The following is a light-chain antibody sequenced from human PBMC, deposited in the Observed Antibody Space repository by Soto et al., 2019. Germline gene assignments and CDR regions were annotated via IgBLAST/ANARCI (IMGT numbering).Light chain of an antibody. CDR2: GAS. Sequence: EIVLTQSPGTLSLSPGERATLSCRASQSVSSTYLGWYQQKPGQAPRLLISGASNRATGIPDRFSGSGSGTDFTLTISRLAPEDFAVYYCQQFCTIPFTFGPGTKVDV. CDR3: QQFCTIPFT. J-gene: IGKJ3*01. CDR1: QSVSSTY. V-gene: IGKV3-20*01.